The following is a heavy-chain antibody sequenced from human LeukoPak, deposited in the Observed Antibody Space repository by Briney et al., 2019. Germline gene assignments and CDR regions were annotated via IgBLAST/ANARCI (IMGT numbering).Heavy chain of an antibody. J-gene: IGHJ4*02. CDR1: GYTFTVYY. D-gene: IGHD3-10*01. V-gene: IGHV1-2*02. CDR3: ARGGSGSYYHFDY. Sequence: ASVRVSCTASGYTFTVYYMHWVRQAPGQGLEWMGWINPNSGGTNYAQKFQGRVTITRDTSISTAYMELSRLRSDDTAVYYCARGGSGSYYHFDYWGQGTLVTVSS. CDR2: INPNSGGT.